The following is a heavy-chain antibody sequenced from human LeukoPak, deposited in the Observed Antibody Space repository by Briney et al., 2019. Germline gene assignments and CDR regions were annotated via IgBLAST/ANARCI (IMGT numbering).Heavy chain of an antibody. J-gene: IGHJ3*02. Sequence: GGSLRLSCAASGFTFSSYAMSCVPQAPGKGLEWVSAISGSGGSTYYADSVKGRFTISRDNSKNTLYLQTNSLRAEDTAVYYCAKDGWLAYAFDIWGQGTMVTVSS. V-gene: IGHV3-23*01. CDR3: AKDGWLAYAFDI. D-gene: IGHD6-19*01. CDR2: ISGSGGST. CDR1: GFTFSSYA.